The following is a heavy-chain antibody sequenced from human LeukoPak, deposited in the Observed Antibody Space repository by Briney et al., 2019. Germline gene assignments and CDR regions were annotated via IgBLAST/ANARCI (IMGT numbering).Heavy chain of an antibody. D-gene: IGHD1-26*01. CDR2: IWYDGSNK. V-gene: IGHV3-33*01. CDR3: ARDERSGSYYYYFDQ. Sequence: PGRALRLSCAASGFTFSSYGMHWVRQAPGKRLEWVAVIWYDGSNKYYADSVQGRFTISRDNSKNTLYLQMNSLRAEDTAVYYCARDERSGSYYYYFDQWGQGTLVTVSS. CDR1: GFTFSSYG. J-gene: IGHJ4*02.